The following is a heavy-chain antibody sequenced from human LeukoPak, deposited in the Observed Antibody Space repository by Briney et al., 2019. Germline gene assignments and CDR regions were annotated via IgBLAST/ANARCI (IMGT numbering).Heavy chain of an antibody. Sequence: GGSLRLSCAASGFTFSSYSMNWVRQAPGKGLEWVSSISSSSSYIYYADSVKGRFTIPRDNAKNSLYLQMNSLRAEDTAVYYCARDSPGIAVAGRFDYWGQGTLVTVSS. CDR2: ISSSSSYI. CDR3: ARDSPGIAVAGRFDY. CDR1: GFTFSSYS. V-gene: IGHV3-21*01. J-gene: IGHJ4*02. D-gene: IGHD6-19*01.